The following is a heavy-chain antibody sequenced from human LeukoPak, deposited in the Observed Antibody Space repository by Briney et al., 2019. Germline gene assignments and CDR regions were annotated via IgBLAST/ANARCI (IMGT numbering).Heavy chain of an antibody. D-gene: IGHD3-22*01. J-gene: IGHJ4*02. Sequence: GGSLRLSCAASGFTFSSYTMNWVRQAPGKGLEWVSSISSSRSYIYYADSVKGRFTISRDNAKNSLYLQMNSLRAEDTAVYYCARGGIVGSGYYYFDYRGQGTLVTVSS. CDR1: GFTFSSYT. CDR2: ISSSRSYI. V-gene: IGHV3-21*01. CDR3: ARGGIVGSGYYYFDY.